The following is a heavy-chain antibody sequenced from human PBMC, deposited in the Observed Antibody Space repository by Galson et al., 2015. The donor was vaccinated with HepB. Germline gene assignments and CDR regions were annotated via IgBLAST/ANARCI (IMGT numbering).Heavy chain of an antibody. J-gene: IGHJ6*02. CDR2: IDPSDSYI. Sequence: QSGAEVKKPGESLRISCKASGYNIITYWIGWVRQMPGKGLEWMGRIDPSDSYITYSPSFQGHVTISADKSSSTAYLHWSSLKASDTAMYYCARLEGYCSATSCYGDFAMDVWGQGTTVTVSS. CDR1: GYNIITYW. D-gene: IGHD2-2*01. V-gene: IGHV5-10-1*01. CDR3: ARLEGYCSATSCYGDFAMDV.